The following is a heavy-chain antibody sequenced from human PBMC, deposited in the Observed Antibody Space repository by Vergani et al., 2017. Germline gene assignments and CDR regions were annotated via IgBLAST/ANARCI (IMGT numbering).Heavy chain of an antibody. J-gene: IGHJ4*02. CDR2: INWNGGST. V-gene: IGHV3-20*04. CDR3: ARARLRYCSSTSCYMGDY. CDR1: GFTFDDYG. Sequence: EVQLVESGGGVVRPGGSPRLSCAASGFTFDDYGMSWVRQAPGNGLEWVSGINWNGGSTGYADSVKGRFTISRDNAKNSLYLQMNSLRAEDTAMYYCARARLRYCSSTSCYMGDYWGQGTLVTVSS. D-gene: IGHD2-2*02.